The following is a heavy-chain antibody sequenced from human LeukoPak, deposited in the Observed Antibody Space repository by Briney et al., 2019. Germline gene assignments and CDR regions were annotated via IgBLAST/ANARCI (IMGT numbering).Heavy chain of an antibody. J-gene: IGHJ4*02. V-gene: IGHV1-2*02. D-gene: IGHD2/OR15-2a*01. Sequence: ASVKVSCRASGYTFTDYYLHWVRQAPGQGLEWMGRFNPNSGGTDYAQMFQGRVTMTRDTSINTAYMELSGLRSDDTAVYYCARDASTTRVISASDNWGQGTLVTVSS. CDR2: FNPNSGGT. CDR3: ARDASTTRVISASDN. CDR1: GYTFTDYY.